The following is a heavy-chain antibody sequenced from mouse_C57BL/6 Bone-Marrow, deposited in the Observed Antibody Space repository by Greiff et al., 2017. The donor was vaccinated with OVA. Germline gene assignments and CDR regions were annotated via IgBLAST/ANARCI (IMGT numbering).Heavy chain of an antibody. D-gene: IGHD2-3*01. CDR2: IYPRSGNT. V-gene: IGHV1-81*01. J-gene: IGHJ2*01. CDR1: GYTFTSYG. Sequence: VQLQESGAELARPGASVKLSCKASGYTFTSYGISWVKQRTGQGLEWIGEIYPRSGNTYYNEKFKGKATLTADKSSSTAYMELRSLTSEDSAVYFCARFNDLYYFDYWGQGTTLTVSS. CDR3: ARFNDLYYFDY.